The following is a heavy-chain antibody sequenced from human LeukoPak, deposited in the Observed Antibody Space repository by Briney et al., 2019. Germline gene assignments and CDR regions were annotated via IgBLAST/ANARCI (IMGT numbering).Heavy chain of an antibody. CDR3: ARDLHTSGSIALDS. V-gene: IGHV3-48*03. D-gene: IGHD3-22*01. CDR2: ISGSGETR. Sequence: GGSLRLSCAASGFTFSYYEMNWVRQAPGRGLEWISYISGSGETRSYADSVRGRFTISRDNANYSLNLQMNSLRAEDTAVYYCARDLHTSGSIALDSWGQGILVIVSS. CDR1: GFTFSYYE. J-gene: IGHJ4*02.